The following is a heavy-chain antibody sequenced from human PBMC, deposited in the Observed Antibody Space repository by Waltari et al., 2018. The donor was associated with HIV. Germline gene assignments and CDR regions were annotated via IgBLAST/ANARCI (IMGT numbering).Heavy chain of an antibody. D-gene: IGHD2-2*01. V-gene: IGHV1-2*06. Sequence: QVQLVQSGAEMKKPGASVKVSCKASGYSFIAYYFRWVRQATGQGLECMGRNNPNNAGTSYAPKLPGRGTMTRGTTLNSVYMGLIRLRPDDTAVYVCARVALPAAIHYGMDAWGQGTTVTVSS. CDR2: NNPNNAGT. CDR1: GYSFIAYY. CDR3: ARVALPAAIHYGMDA. J-gene: IGHJ6*02.